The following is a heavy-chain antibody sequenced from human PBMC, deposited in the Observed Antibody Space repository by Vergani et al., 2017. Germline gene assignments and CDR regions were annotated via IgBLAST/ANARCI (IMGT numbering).Heavy chain of an antibody. CDR3: ARGALWWLRQIDS. CDR1: GDSMNTYY. V-gene: IGHV4-59*01. J-gene: IGHJ4*02. CDR2: IYDSGDT. D-gene: IGHD2-21*01. Sequence: QVQLQESGPGLVKPSETLSLTCSVSGDSMNTYYWTWIRQPPGKGLEWIGYIYDSGDTKYNPSLTRRVTMSLATSKNQFSLDLYAVTAADTAVYYCARGALWWLRQIDSWGQGTLVTVSS.